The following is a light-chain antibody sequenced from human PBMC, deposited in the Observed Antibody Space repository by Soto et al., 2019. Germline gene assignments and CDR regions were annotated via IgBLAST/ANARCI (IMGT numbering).Light chain of an antibody. CDR2: GNS. V-gene: IGLV1-40*01. CDR1: SSNIGAGYD. CDR3: QSYDSSLSGPFYV. J-gene: IGLJ1*01. Sequence: QSVLTQPPSVSGAPGQRVTISCTGSSSNIGAGYDVHWYQQLPGTAPKLLIYGNSTRHSGVPDRFSGSKSGTSASLAITGLQAEDEADYYCQSYDSSLSGPFYVFGTGTKLTVL.